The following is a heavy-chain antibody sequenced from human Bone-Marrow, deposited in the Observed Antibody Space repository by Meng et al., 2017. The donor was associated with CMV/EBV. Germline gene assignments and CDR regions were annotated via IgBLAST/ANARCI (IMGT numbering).Heavy chain of an antibody. CDR1: GFTFSSYW. D-gene: IGHD1-26*01. V-gene: IGHV3-74*01. CDR2: INSDGSST. Sequence: GESLKISCAASGFTFSSYWMHWVRQAPGKGLVWVSRINSDGSSTSYADSVKGRFTISRDNAKNPLYLQMNSLRAEDTAVYYCASASGSRFWGQGTMVTVSS. J-gene: IGHJ3*01. CDR3: ASASGSRF.